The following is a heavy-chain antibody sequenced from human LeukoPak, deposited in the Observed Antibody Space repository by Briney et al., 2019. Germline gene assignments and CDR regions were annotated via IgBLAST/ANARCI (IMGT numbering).Heavy chain of an antibody. CDR1: GFTFSNAW. D-gene: IGHD6-13*01. V-gene: IGHV3-21*01. CDR2: ISSSSSYI. CDR3: ARRPRMAAIDY. Sequence: PGGSLRLSCAASGFTFSNAWMSWVRQAPGKGLEWVSSISSSSSYIYYADSVKGRFTISRDNAKNSLYLQMNSLRAEDTAVYYCARRPRMAAIDYWGQGTLVTVSS. J-gene: IGHJ4*02.